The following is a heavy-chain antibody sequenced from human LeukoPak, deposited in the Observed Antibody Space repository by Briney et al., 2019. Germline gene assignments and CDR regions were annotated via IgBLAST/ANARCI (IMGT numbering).Heavy chain of an antibody. J-gene: IGHJ4*02. Sequence: GGSLRLPCAASGFTFSNAWMSGVRQAPGKGVEGVGRIKSKTDGGTTDYAAPVKGRFTISSDDSKNTLYLQMNSLKTQDTAVYYCTTDYFGYHDRSGPDWGQGTLVTVSS. CDR2: IKSKTDGGTT. V-gene: IGHV3-15*01. D-gene: IGHD3-22*01. CDR3: TTDYFGYHDRSGPD. CDR1: GFTFSNAW.